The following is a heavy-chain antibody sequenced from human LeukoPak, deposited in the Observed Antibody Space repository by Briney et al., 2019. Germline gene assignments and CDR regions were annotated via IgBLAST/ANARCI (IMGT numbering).Heavy chain of an antibody. J-gene: IGHJ4*02. D-gene: IGHD4-17*01. CDR2: IYPGDSET. Sequence: GESLKISCKASGYRFTNYWIGWVRQMPGKGLEWMVIIYPGDSETRYSPSFQGQVTILADKSISTTYLQWSSLKASDTAMYYCARALRTGQGDYVPVLWGQGTLVTVSS. CDR1: GYRFTNYW. V-gene: IGHV5-51*01. CDR3: ARALRTGQGDYVPVL.